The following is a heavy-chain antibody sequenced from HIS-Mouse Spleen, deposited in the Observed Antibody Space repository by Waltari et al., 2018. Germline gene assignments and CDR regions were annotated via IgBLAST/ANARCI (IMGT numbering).Heavy chain of an antibody. D-gene: IGHD3-10*01. CDR1: GGSFSGSY. J-gene: IGHJ4*02. CDR3: ARTKFGDY. Sequence: QVQLQQWGAGRLKPSETLSLTCAADGGSFSGSYWSWIRQPPGKGLAWIGEIHHTGSTSYNPCPKGRVTISGDTSQNQFSLKLGSVTAEDTAVYYCARTKFGDYWGQGTLVTVSS. CDR2: IHHTGST. V-gene: IGHV4-34*01.